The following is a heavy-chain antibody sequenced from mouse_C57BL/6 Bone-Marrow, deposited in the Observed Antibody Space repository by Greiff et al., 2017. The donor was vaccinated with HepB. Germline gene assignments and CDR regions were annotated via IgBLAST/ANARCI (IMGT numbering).Heavy chain of an antibody. V-gene: IGHV5-16*01. Sequence: EVKLVESEGGLVQPGSSMKLSCTASGFPFSDYYMAWVRQVPEKGLEWVANINYDGSSTYYLDSLKSRFIISRDNAKNILYLQMSRLKSEDTATYYCARDPNWDWFAYWGQGTLVTVSA. CDR3: ARDPNWDWFAY. J-gene: IGHJ3*01. CDR2: INYDGSST. D-gene: IGHD4-1*02. CDR1: GFPFSDYY.